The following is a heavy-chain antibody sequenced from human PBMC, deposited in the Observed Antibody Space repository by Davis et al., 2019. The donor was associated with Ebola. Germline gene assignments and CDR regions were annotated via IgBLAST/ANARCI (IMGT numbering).Heavy chain of an antibody. CDR2: TYSDGRT. CDR1: GFTVSSSY. J-gene: IGHJ6*03. D-gene: IGHD2-2*01. Sequence: PGGSLRLSCAASGFTVSSSYMTWVRQAPGKGLEWVSVTYSDGRTSYADSVKGRFTISRDNAKNSLYLQMNSLRDEDTAVYYCARGGYCSSTSCSKTHYYYYYMDVWGKGTTVTVSS. CDR3: ARGGYCSSTSCSKTHYYYYYMDV. V-gene: IGHV3-53*01.